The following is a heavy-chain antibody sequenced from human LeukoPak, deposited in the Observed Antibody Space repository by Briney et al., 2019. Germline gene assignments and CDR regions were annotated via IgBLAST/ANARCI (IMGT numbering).Heavy chain of an antibody. CDR3: ARDRSSNYYYYGMDV. J-gene: IGHJ6*02. V-gene: IGHV4-59*01. CDR2: IYYSGST. CDR1: GGSISSYY. Sequence: SETLSLTCTVSGGSISSYYWSWIRQPPGKGLEWIGYIYYSGSTNYDPSLKSRVTISVDTSKNQFSLKLSSVTAADTAVYYCARDRSSNYYYYGMDVWGQGTTVTVSS.